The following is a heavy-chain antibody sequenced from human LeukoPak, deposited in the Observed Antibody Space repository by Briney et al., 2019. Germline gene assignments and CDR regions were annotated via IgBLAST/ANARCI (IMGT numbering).Heavy chain of an antibody. CDR1: GGSISTYY. V-gene: IGHV4-59*08. Sequence: SETLTLTCTVSGGSISTYYWSWIRQPPGKGLEWIGYIYYSGSTNYNPSLKSRVTISVDTSKNQFSLRLSSVTAADTAVYYSARLASGSYGPLTPFDYWGQGTLVTVSS. D-gene: IGHD1-26*01. CDR2: IYYSGST. J-gene: IGHJ4*02. CDR3: ARLASGSYGPLTPFDY.